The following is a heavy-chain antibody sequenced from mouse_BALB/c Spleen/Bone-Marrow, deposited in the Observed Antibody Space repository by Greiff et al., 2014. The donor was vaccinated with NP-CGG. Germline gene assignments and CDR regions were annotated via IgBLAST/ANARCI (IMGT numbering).Heavy chain of an antibody. CDR2: INPSTGYT. D-gene: IGHD4-1*01. CDR1: GYTFTSYW. Sequence: VKVVESGAELAKPGASVKMSCKASGYTFTSYWMHWVKQRPGQGLEWIGYINPSTGYTDYNQKFEDKATLTADKSSSTAYMQLSSLTSEDSAVYYCARRLNWDWFAYWGQGTLVTVSA. V-gene: IGHV1-7*01. CDR3: ARRLNWDWFAY. J-gene: IGHJ3*01.